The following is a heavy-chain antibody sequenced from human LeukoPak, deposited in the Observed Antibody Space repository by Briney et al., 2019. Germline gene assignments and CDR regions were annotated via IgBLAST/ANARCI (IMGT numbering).Heavy chain of an antibody. CDR3: ASVGHCSTTSFFLFDP. CDR1: ALSFFSSW. D-gene: IGHD2-2*01. CDR2: INSAGSCT. J-gene: IGHJ5*02. Sequence: RGALIQSCAVSALSFFSSWMNGGRQAVGGELGWVSRINSAGSCTNYASSVKGGLTISRDNATNTPSLQMNSRLAEATAATYYASVGHCSTTSFFLFDPWGQGTLVTVSS. V-gene: IGHV3-74*01.